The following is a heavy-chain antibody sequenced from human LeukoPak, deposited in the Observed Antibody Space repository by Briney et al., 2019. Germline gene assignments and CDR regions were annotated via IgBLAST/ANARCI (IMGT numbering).Heavy chain of an antibody. CDR2: VYTSGST. CDR3: ARSPSSSTEGYFDY. V-gene: IGHV4-4*07. J-gene: IGHJ4*02. Sequence: SETLSLTCTVSGGXISSYYWSWIRQPAGKGLEWIGCVYTSGSTNYSPSLKSRVSMSVDTSKNQFSLKLTSVTAADTAVYFCARSPSSSTEGYFDYWGQGTLVTVSS. CDR1: GGXISSYY. D-gene: IGHD2/OR15-2a*01.